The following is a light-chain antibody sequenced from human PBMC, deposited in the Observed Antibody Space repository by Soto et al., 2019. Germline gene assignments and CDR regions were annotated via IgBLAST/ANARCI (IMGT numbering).Light chain of an antibody. CDR1: SSVVGSYNR. J-gene: IGLJ1*01. Sequence: QSVLTQPPPVSGAPGQSVTISCTGTSSVVGSYNRVSWYQQPPGTAPKVIIYEVSNRPSGVPDRFSGSKSGNTASLTISGLQPEDEADYYCYSFTSSNTYVFGTGTKVTVL. CDR2: EVS. V-gene: IGLV2-18*02. CDR3: YSFTSSNTYV.